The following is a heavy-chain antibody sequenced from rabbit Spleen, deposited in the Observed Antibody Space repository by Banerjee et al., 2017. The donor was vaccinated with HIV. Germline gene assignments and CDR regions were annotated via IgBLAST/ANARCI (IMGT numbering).Heavy chain of an antibody. D-gene: IGHD4-1*01. CDR1: GFSFSFSNY. V-gene: IGHV1S40*01. CDR3: ARDSGLTFSTYGMDR. CDR2: IAAGVSGTT. J-gene: IGHJ6*01. Sequence: QSLEESGGDLVKPGASLTLTCTASGFSFSFSNYLCWVRQPPGKGPEWIACIAAGVSGTTYYATWAKGRFTILHPLATPVTLQMPSPTAAAAATYFFARDSGLTFSTYGMDRWGQGTLVTVS.